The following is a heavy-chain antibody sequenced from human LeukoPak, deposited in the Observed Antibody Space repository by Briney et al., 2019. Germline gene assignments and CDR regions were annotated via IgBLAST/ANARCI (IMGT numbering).Heavy chain of an antibody. D-gene: IGHD3-10*01. Sequence: ASVKVSCKASGYTFTSYGISWVRQAPGQGLEWMGWISAYNGNTNYAQKLQGRVAMTTDTSTSTAYMELRSLRSDDTAVYYCARAVRGVIILKDNWFDPWGQGTLVTVSS. CDR2: ISAYNGNT. J-gene: IGHJ5*02. CDR3: ARAVRGVIILKDNWFDP. V-gene: IGHV1-18*01. CDR1: GYTFTSYG.